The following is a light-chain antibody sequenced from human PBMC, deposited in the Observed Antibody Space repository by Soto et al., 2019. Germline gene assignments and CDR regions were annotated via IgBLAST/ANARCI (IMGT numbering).Light chain of an antibody. Sequence: DIQLTQSPSSLSAYVGDRVTITCRASQDIRSALGWYQQKPGKVPKLLIYAASTLQSGVPSRFSGSRSGTEFTLTISSLQPDGIATYYCQQYDTYWTFGQGTKVDIK. J-gene: IGKJ1*01. CDR3: QQYDTYWT. CDR1: QDIRSA. V-gene: IGKV1-17*01. CDR2: AAS.